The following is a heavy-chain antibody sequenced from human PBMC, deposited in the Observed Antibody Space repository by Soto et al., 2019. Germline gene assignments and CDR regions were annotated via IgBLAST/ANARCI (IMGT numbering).Heavy chain of an antibody. CDR2: MNPNTGKT. D-gene: IGHD4-4*01. V-gene: IGHV1-8*01. J-gene: IGHJ5*01. CDR1: GYSFTPYD. Sequence: GASVKVSCKASGYSFTPYDINWVRQATGQGLEWMGWMNPNTGKTHYAQKFQGRVTMTSDSSISTAYLELSSLVPDDTALYFCARGPRSGRDYSNYNWFDSWGQGTQVTVSS. CDR3: ARGPRSGRDYSNYNWFDS.